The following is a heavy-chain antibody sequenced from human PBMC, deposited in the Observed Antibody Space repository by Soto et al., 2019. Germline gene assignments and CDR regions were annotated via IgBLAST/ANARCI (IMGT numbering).Heavy chain of an antibody. CDR3: ASVTGGFIRSYAFDT. D-gene: IGHD3-10*01. Sequence: EVQLVESGGGLVQPGGSLRLSCAASGFTVSNNYMTWVRQAPGKGLEWVSIIYTGGSTYYADSVKGRFTISRHNSKNTLYLQMISLRAEDTALYYCASVTGGFIRSYAFDTWGHGTMVTVSS. V-gene: IGHV3-53*04. CDR1: GFTVSNNY. CDR2: IYTGGST. J-gene: IGHJ3*02.